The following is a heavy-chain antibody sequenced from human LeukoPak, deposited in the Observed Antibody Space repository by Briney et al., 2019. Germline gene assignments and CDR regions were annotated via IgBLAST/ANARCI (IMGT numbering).Heavy chain of an antibody. J-gene: IGHJ4*02. V-gene: IGHV4-4*07. CDR2: IYTSGST. D-gene: IGHD2-21*01. Sequence: SETLSLTCTVSGGSISSYYWSWIRQPVGKGLEWIGRIYTSGSTDYNPSLKSRVTMSVDTSKNQFSLKLSSVTAADTAVYYCASEHSSTGRFDYWGQGTLVTVSS. CDR1: GGSISSYY. CDR3: ASEHSSTGRFDY.